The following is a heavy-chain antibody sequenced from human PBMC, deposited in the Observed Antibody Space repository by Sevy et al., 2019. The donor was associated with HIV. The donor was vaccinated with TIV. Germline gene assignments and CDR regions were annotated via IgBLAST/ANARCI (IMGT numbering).Heavy chain of an antibody. J-gene: IGHJ5*02. V-gene: IGHV1-8*01. CDR3: ARGRYLFYGDYVWFDP. CDR2: MNPNSGNT. CDR1: GYTFTSYD. Sequence: ASVKVSCKASGYTFTSYDINWVRQATGQGLEWMGWMNPNSGNTGYAQKFQGRVTMTRNTPISTAYMELSSLRSEDTAVYYCARGRYLFYGDYVWFDPWGQGTLVTVSS. D-gene: IGHD4-17*01.